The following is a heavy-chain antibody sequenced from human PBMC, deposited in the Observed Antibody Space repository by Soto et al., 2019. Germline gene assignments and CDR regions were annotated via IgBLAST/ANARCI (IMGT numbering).Heavy chain of an antibody. J-gene: IGHJ6*02. Sequence: GASVKVSCKASGDSVSNDYLHWVRQAPGQGFEWLGLISPFGGATAYAQRFKGRVTVTMDKSSTSFYLELSSLRSDDTAVYYCAKGRGGKTVANFGMDVWGQGVTVTV. CDR2: ISPFGGAT. D-gene: IGHD3-16*01. CDR3: AKGRGGKTVANFGMDV. V-gene: IGHV1-46*01. CDR1: GDSVSNDY.